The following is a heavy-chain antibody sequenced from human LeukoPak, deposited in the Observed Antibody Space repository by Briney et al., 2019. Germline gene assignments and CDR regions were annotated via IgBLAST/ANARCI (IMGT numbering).Heavy chain of an antibody. J-gene: IGHJ4*02. CDR3: AKDRRIQLWLGFDY. Sequence: GGSLRLSCAASGFTFSSYSMSWVRQSPGKGLEWVSDISGSGGSTYYADSVKGRFTISRDNSKNTLYLQMNSLRAEDTAVYYCAKDRRIQLWLGFDYWGQGTLVTVSS. CDR2: ISGSGGST. V-gene: IGHV3-23*01. D-gene: IGHD5-18*01. CDR1: GFTFSSYS.